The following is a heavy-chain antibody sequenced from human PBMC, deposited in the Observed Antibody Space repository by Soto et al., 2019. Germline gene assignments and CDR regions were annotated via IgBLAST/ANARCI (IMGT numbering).Heavy chain of an antibody. CDR3: PRAVWQQLVSHWFDP. V-gene: IGHV1-2*02. CDR2: INPNSGGT. J-gene: IGHJ5*02. CDR1: GYTITGYY. D-gene: IGHD6-13*01. Sequence: ASVTVSCKASGYTITGYYMPCVRQAPGQGLEWRGWINPNSGGTNNEQKCQGRVTMTRDTYNSTAYMELSRLRSDDTAVYYCPRAVWQQLVSHWFDPWGQGTLVTVSS.